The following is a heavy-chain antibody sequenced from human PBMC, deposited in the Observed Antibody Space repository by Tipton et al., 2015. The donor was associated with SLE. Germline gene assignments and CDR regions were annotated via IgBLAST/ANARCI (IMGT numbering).Heavy chain of an antibody. J-gene: IGHJ3*02. V-gene: IGHV4-4*07. CDR1: GSSISSYY. CDR2: IYTSGST. D-gene: IGHD3-22*01. Sequence: TLSLTCTVSGSSISSYYWSWIRQPAGKGLEWIGRIYTSGSTNYNPSLKSRVTMSVDTSKNQFSLKLSSVTAADTAVYYCARSLFYYDSSGYFENHDAFDIWGQGTMVTVSS. CDR3: ARSLFYYDSSGYFENHDAFDI.